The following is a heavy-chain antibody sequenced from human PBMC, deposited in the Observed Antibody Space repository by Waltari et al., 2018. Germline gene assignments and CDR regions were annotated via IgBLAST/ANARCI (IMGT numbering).Heavy chain of an antibody. V-gene: IGHV1-69*01. CDR1: GGTFSTYG. Sequence: QVQLVQSGAEVRKPGSSVKVFCKTSGGTFSTYGIYWVRQAPGHGLEYMGGIVPLFGAIHYAQKFRGRVTITADESTSTTYMEMSNLKSEDTAVYFCARGGIEHQLSPNWFDPWGQGTLVTVSS. CDR3: ARGGIEHQLSPNWFDP. CDR2: IVPLFGAI. J-gene: IGHJ5*02. D-gene: IGHD6-13*01.